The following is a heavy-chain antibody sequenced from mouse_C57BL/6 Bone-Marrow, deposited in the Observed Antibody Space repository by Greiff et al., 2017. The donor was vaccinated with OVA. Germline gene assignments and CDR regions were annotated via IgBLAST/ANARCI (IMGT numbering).Heavy chain of an antibody. Sequence: QVQLQQSGPELVKPGASVKISCKASGYAFSSSWMNWVKQRPGKGLEWIGRIYPGDGDTNYNGKFKGKATLTADKSSSTAYMQLSSLTSEDSAVYFCARQFITPVVAPFDYWGQGTTLTVSS. V-gene: IGHV1-82*01. CDR3: ARQFITPVVAPFDY. D-gene: IGHD1-1*01. CDR1: GYAFSSSW. CDR2: IYPGDGDT. J-gene: IGHJ2*01.